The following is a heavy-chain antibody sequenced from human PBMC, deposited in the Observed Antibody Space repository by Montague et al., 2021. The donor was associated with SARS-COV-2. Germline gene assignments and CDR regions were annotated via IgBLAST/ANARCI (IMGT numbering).Heavy chain of an antibody. CDR3: ARAPVAHITIFGVVTSCDY. J-gene: IGHJ4*02. CDR2: IYYSGST. Sequence: SETLSLTCTVSGGSISSYYWSWIRQPPGKGLEWIGYIYYSGSTNYNPSLKSRVTISVDTSKNQFSLKLSSVTAADTAVYYCARAPVAHITIFGVVTSCDYWGQGTLVTVSS. CDR1: GGSISSYY. D-gene: IGHD3-3*01. V-gene: IGHV4-59*01.